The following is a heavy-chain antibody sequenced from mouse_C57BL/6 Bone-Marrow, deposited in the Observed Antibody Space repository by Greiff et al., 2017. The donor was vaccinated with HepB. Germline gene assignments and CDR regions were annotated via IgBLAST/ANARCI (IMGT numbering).Heavy chain of an antibody. J-gene: IGHJ2*01. CDR2: ISYDGSN. CDR1: GYSITSGYY. V-gene: IGHV3-6*01. CDR3: AREGTTRYFDY. Sequence: DVQLVESGPGLVKPSQSLSLTCSVTGYSITSGYYWNWIRQFPGNKLEWMGYISYDGSNNYNPSLKNRISITRDTSKNQFVLKLNSVTTEDTATYYCAREGTTRYFDYWGQGTTLTVSS. D-gene: IGHD1-1*01.